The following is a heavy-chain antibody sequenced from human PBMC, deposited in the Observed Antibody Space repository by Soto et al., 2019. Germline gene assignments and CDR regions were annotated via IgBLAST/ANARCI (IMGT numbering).Heavy chain of an antibody. CDR1: GGSISSSSYY. V-gene: IGHV4-39*01. CDR3: ARLSAPVDERIPSWGVYYQDSGARHEKEIDY. D-gene: IGHD3-22*01. Sequence: SETLSLTCTVSGGSISSSSYYWGWIRQPPGKGLEWIGSIYYSGSTYYNPSLKSRVTISVDTSKNQFSLKLSSVTAADTAVYYCARLSAPVDERIPSWGVYYQDSGARHEKEIDYWGQGTLVTVSS. J-gene: IGHJ4*02. CDR2: IYYSGST.